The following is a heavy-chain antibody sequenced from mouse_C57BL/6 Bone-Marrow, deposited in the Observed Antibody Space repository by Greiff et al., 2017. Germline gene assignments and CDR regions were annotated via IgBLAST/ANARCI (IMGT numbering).Heavy chain of an antibody. D-gene: IGHD2-4*01. Sequence: EVQVVESGGDLVKPGGSLKLSCAASGFTFSSYGMSWVRQTPDKRLEWVATISSGGSYTYYPDSVKGRFTISRDNAKNTLYLQMSSLKSEDTAMYYCARHPPYYDYDEGAWFAYWGQGTLVTVSA. CDR1: GFTFSSYG. V-gene: IGHV5-6*01. CDR3: ARHPPYYDYDEGAWFAY. CDR2: ISSGGSYT. J-gene: IGHJ3*01.